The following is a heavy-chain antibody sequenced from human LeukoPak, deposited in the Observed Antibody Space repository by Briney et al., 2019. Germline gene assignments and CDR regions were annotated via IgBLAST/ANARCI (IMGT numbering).Heavy chain of an antibody. V-gene: IGHV3-23*01. CDR1: GLTFNDCA. J-gene: IGHJ3*01. CDR3: ATRGA. D-gene: IGHD3-10*01. CDR2: ISGSGYNT. Sequence: GGSLRLSCAASGLTFNDCAMSWVRQTPGKGLEWVSAISGSGYNTYYADSVKGRFTISRDNSKNTLYLQMNSLRAEDTAVYYCATRGAWGQGTMVTVSS.